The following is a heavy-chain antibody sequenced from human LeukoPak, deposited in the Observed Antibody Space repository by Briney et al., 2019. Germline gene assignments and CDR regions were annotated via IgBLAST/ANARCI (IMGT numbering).Heavy chain of an antibody. CDR1: GFTFSSYA. V-gene: IGHV3-23*01. D-gene: IGHD6-19*01. CDR2: ISGSGDST. J-gene: IGHJ4*02. CDR3: AKFIELIAVAAAFDY. Sequence: AGGSLRLSCAASGFTFSSYAMSWVRQAPGKGLEWVSAISGSGDSTYYADSVKGRFTISRDNSKNTLYLQMNSLRAEDTAVYYCAKFIELIAVAAAFDYWGQGTLVTVSS.